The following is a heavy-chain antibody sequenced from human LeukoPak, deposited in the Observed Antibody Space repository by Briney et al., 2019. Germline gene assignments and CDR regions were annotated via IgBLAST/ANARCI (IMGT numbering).Heavy chain of an antibody. CDR3: VRAEGSTGKSEYFQP. V-gene: IGHV3-21*06. Sequence: GGSLRLSCLASGFTFSRYSLKWVRQAPGQGLEGVSSISGSSDDKHYIDSVKGRFTISSANAKNSVFLQMSSLRAEDTAVYSCVRAEGSTGKSEYFQPWGQGTLVTVSS. J-gene: IGHJ1*01. D-gene: IGHD1-1*01. CDR1: GFTFSRYS. CDR2: ISGSSDDK.